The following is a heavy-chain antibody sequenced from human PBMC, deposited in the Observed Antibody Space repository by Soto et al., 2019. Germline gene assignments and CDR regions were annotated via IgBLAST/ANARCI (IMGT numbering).Heavy chain of an antibody. CDR3: VKVLARGVGVPRFYFDS. Sequence: GGSLRLSCAASGFTFSNSWMHWVRQVSGRGLEWVSRINADGTSTSYADSVKGRFTISRDNAKNTLYLHVNSLRAEDTAVYYCVKVLARGVGVPRFYFDSWGQGALVTVSS. CDR2: INADGTST. J-gene: IGHJ4*02. D-gene: IGHD2-2*01. V-gene: IGHV3-74*01. CDR1: GFTFSNSW.